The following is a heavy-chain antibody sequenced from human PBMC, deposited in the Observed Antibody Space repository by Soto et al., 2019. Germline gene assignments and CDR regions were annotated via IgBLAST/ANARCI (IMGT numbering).Heavy chain of an antibody. Sequence: TSETLSLTCIVSGGSISSCGYHWNWIRQHPGKGLEWIGQIQYSGSAYYNPSLQNRLTISVDTAKNQLSLKVRSVTAADTAVYYCAALAEGTGGRGNWGQGTLVTVSS. J-gene: IGHJ4*02. V-gene: IGHV4-31*03. CDR1: GGSISSCGYH. CDR2: IQYSGSA. CDR3: AALAEGTGGRGN. D-gene: IGHD2-15*01.